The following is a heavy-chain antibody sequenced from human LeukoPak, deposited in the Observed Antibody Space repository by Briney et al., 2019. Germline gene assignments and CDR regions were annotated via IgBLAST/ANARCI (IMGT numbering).Heavy chain of an antibody. Sequence: SETLSLTCTVSGGSISSYYWSWIRQPPGKGLEWIGYIYYSGSTNYNPSLKSRVTISVDTSKNQFSLKLSSVTAADTAVYYCARIWYSNGWFFDYWGQGTLVTVSS. J-gene: IGHJ4*02. CDR3: ARIWYSNGWFFDY. CDR2: IYYSGST. CDR1: GGSISSYY. V-gene: IGHV4-59*01. D-gene: IGHD6-19*01.